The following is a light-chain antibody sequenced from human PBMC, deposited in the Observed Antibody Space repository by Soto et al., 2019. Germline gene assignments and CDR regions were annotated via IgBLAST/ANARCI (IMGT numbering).Light chain of an antibody. CDR1: SSDVGGYNY. CDR2: EVS. CDR3: SSYTSSSTCV. V-gene: IGLV2-14*01. Sequence: QSALTQPASVSGSPGQSITISCTGTSSDVGGYNYVSWYQQHPAKAPKLMIYEVSNRPSGVSNRFSGSKSGNTASLTISGLPAEDEADYYRSSYTSSSTCVFGGGTKLTVL. J-gene: IGLJ3*02.